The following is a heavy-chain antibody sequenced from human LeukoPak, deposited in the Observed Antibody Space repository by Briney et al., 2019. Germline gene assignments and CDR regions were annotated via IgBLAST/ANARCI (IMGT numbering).Heavy chain of an antibody. CDR1: GGSISSSNW. D-gene: IGHD1-26*01. Sequence: PSETLSLTCAVSGGSISSSNWWSWVRQPPGKGLEWIGEIYHSGSTNYNPSLKSRVTISVDKSKNQFSLKLSSVTAADTAVYYCARASGIVGATTFFDYWGQGTLVTVSS. CDR3: ARASGIVGATTFFDY. V-gene: IGHV4-4*02. J-gene: IGHJ4*02. CDR2: IYHSGST.